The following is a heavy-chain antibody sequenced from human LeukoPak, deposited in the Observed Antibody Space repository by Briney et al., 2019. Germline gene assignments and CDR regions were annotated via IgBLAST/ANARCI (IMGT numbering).Heavy chain of an antibody. Sequence: SETLSLTCTVSGVSISSSNSYWGWIRQPPGTGLEWIGSIYYSGNTYYNASLKSQVSISIDTSKNQSSLRLTSVTAADTAVYYCARQTGSGLFILPGGQGTLVTVSP. CDR2: IYYSGNT. V-gene: IGHV4-39*01. J-gene: IGHJ4*02. CDR3: ARQTGSGLFILP. D-gene: IGHD3/OR15-3a*01. CDR1: GVSISSSNSY.